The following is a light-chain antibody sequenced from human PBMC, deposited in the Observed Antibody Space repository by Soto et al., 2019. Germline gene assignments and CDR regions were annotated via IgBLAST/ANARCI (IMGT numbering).Light chain of an antibody. CDR3: QQRNTWPLT. CDR1: QSVSSN. J-gene: IGKJ4*01. Sequence: EIVMTQSPATLSVSPGERVTLSCRASQSVSSNLAWYQQKPGQAPRLLIYGASTRATGIPARFSGSGSGTDFTLTISSLESEDFAVYYCQQRNTWPLTFGGGTKVDIK. V-gene: IGKV3-15*01. CDR2: GAS.